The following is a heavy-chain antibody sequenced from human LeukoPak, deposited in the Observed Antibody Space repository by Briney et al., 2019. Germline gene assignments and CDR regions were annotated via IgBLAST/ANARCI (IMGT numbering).Heavy chain of an antibody. CDR3: ARSRIAVAGDDAFDI. J-gene: IGHJ3*02. V-gene: IGHV3-21*01. D-gene: IGHD6-19*01. Sequence: TGGSLRLSCAASGFTFSSYSMNWVRQAPGKGLEWVSSISSSSSYIYYADSVKGRFTISRDSAKNSLYLQMNSLRAEDTAVYYCARSRIAVAGDDAFDIWGQGTMVTVSS. CDR1: GFTFSSYS. CDR2: ISSSSSYI.